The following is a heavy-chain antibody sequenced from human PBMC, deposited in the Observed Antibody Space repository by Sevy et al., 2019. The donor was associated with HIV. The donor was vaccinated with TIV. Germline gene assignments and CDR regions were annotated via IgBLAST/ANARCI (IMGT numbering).Heavy chain of an antibody. Sequence: SETLSLTCTVSGGSISSYYWSWIRQPAGKGLEWIGRIYTSGSTNYTPSLKSRFTMSVDTSKNQFSLKLSSVTAADTPVYYCARVLRVDFDCMDVWGQGTTVTVSS. CDR1: GGSISSYY. J-gene: IGHJ6*02. V-gene: IGHV4-4*07. D-gene: IGHD3-9*01. CDR2: IYTSGST. CDR3: ARVLRVDFDCMDV.